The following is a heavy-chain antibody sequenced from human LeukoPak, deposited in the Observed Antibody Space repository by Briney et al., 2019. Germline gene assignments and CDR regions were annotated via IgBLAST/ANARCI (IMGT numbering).Heavy chain of an antibody. CDR3: ARGRDHAFDI. CDR2: SSASSSDV. J-gene: IGHJ3*02. V-gene: IGHV3-48*01. Sequence: GGSLRLSCAASGLAFSSSAMNWVRQTPGKGLEWLSYSSASSSDVYYADSVKGRFTVSRDNAKSSLYLQMNSLTAEDTAIYFCARGRDHAFDIWGQGTRVTVSS. CDR1: GLAFSSSA.